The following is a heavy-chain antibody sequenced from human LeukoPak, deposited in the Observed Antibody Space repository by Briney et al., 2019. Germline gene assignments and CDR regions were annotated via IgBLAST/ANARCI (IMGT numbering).Heavy chain of an antibody. CDR3: ARNYYYYMDV. CDR1: GFTFSSYE. J-gene: IGHJ6*03. CDR2: ISSSGSTI. V-gene: IGHV3-48*03. Sequence: GGSLRLSCAASGFTFSSYEMNWVRRAPGRGLEWVPYISSSGSTIYYADSVKGRFPISRDNAKNSLYLQMNSLRAEDTAVYYCARNYYYYMDVWGKGTTVTVSS.